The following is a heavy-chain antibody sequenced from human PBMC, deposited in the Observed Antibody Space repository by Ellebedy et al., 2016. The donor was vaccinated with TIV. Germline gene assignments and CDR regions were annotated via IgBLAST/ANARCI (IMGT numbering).Heavy chain of an antibody. J-gene: IGHJ3*02. Sequence: GGSLRLSCAASGFTVSSNYMSWVRQAPGKGLEWVSHISGTGDNTDYADSVKGRFTVSRDNSKNTLFLQMNSLRVEDTAVYYCAREEPGDNFGFDKWGQGTMVTVSS. V-gene: IGHV3-23*01. CDR3: AREEPGDNFGFDK. CDR2: ISGTGDNT. D-gene: IGHD2-21*02. CDR1: GFTVSSNY.